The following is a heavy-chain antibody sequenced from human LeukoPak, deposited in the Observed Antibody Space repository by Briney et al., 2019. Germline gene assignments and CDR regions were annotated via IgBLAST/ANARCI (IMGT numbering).Heavy chain of an antibody. CDR2: INPNSGGT. CDR3: ATIGGDYYASSGYYGMDV. V-gene: IGHV1-2*04. Sequence: AASVKVSCKASGYTFTGYYMHWVRQAPGQGLEWMGWINPNSGGTNYAQKFQGWVTMTRDTSISTAYMELSRLRSDDPAVYYCATIGGDYYASSGYYGMDVWGQGTTVTVSS. J-gene: IGHJ6*02. D-gene: IGHD3-22*01. CDR1: GYTFTGYY.